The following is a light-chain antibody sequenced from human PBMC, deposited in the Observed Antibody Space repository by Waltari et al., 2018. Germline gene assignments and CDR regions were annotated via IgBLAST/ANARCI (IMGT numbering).Light chain of an antibody. CDR3: CSYAGDSSVI. Sequence: QSALTQPASVSGSPGQSITISSTGTSSHVGRYNFVPWYQHHPGKAPKPLIYEDSKRPSGVSSAFSGSKSGNTASLTISRLQTEDEAYYYCCSYAGDSSVIFGGGTRLTAL. CDR1: SSHVGRYNF. V-gene: IGLV2-23*01. CDR2: EDS. J-gene: IGLJ2*01.